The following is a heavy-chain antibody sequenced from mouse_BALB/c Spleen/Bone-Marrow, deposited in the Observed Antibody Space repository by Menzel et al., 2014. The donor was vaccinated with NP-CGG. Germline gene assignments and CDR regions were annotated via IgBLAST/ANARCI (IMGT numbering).Heavy chain of an antibody. CDR1: GYTFTSYV. V-gene: IGHV1-14*01. D-gene: IGHD2-10*02. CDR2: INPYNDGT. CDR3: ARGGYGNVYYAMDY. Sequence: EVQLQQSGPELVKPGASVKMSCKASGYTFTSYVMHWVKQKPGQGLEWIGYINPYNDGTKYNEKFKGKATLTADKSSSTAYMELSSLTSEDSAVYYCARGGYGNVYYAMDYWGQGTSVTVSS. J-gene: IGHJ4*01.